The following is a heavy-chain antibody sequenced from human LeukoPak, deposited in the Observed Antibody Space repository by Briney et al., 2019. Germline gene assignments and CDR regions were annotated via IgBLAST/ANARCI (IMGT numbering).Heavy chain of an antibody. D-gene: IGHD2-21*02. Sequence: GGSLRLSCAASGFTVSSNYMSWVRQAPGKGLEWVSVIYSGGSTYYANSVKGRFTISRDNSKNTLYLQMGSLRAEDMAVYYCARDDGGNSDAFDIWGQGTMVTVSS. J-gene: IGHJ3*02. CDR3: ARDDGGNSDAFDI. V-gene: IGHV3-66*01. CDR1: GFTVSSNY. CDR2: IYSGGST.